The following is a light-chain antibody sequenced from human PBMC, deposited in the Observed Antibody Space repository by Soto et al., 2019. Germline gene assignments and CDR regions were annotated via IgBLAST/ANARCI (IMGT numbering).Light chain of an antibody. J-gene: IGLJ2*01. CDR2: DVS. CDR1: SSDVGGYNY. V-gene: IGLV2-14*03. CDR3: SSYTSSITVV. Sequence: QSALTQPASVSGSPEQSITISCTGTSSDVGGYNYVSWYQQHPGKAPKLMIYDVSNRPSGVSNRFSGSKSGNTASLTISGLQAEDEADYYCSSYTSSITVVFGGGTKLTVL.